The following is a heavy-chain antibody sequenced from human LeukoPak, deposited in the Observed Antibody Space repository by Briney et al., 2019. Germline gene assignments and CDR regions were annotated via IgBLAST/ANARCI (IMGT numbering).Heavy chain of an antibody. D-gene: IGHD3-3*01. CDR1: GFTVSSNY. CDR3: AKDRRKGITIFGVVPNWFDP. Sequence: GGSLRLSCAASGFTVSSNYMSWVRQAPGKGLEWVSAISGSGGSTYYADSVKGRFTISRDNSKNTLYLQMNSLRAEDTAVYYCAKDRRKGITIFGVVPNWFDPWGQGTLVTVSS. V-gene: IGHV3-23*01. J-gene: IGHJ5*02. CDR2: ISGSGGST.